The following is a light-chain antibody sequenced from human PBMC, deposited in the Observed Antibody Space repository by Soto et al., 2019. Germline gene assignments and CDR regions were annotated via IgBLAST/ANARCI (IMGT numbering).Light chain of an antibody. CDR3: QHYNSYSEA. J-gene: IGKJ1*01. CDR1: QTISSW. V-gene: IGKV1-5*03. Sequence: DIQMTQSPSTLSGSVGDIVTINCRASQTISSWLAWYQQKPGKAPKLLIYKASTLKSGGPSRFSGSGSGTEFTLTISSLQPDDFATYYCQHYNSYSEAFGQGTKVDIK. CDR2: KAS.